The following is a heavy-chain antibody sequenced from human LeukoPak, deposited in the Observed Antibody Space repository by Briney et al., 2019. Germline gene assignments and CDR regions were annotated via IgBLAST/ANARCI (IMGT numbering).Heavy chain of an antibody. V-gene: IGHV4-59*01. CDR1: GGSISSYY. Sequence: SETLSLTCTVSGGSISSYYWSWIRQPPGKGLEWIGYIYYSGSTNYNPSLKCRVTISVDTSKNQFSLKLSSVTAADTAVYYCARAVVDYYDTINWFDPWGQGTLVTVSS. D-gene: IGHD3-22*01. J-gene: IGHJ5*02. CDR2: IYYSGST. CDR3: ARAVVDYYDTINWFDP.